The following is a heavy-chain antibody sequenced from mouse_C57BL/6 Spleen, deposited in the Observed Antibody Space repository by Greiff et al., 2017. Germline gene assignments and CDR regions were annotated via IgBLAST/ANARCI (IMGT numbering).Heavy chain of an antibody. V-gene: IGHV1-54*01. CDR2: INPGSGGT. D-gene: IGHD3-3*01. J-gene: IGHJ4*01. CDR3: ARRAGFYAMDY. CDR1: GYAFTNYL. Sequence: VPLQQSGAELVRPGTSVKVSCKASGYAFTNYLIEWVKQRPGQGLEWIGVINPGSGGTNYNEKFKGKATLTADKSSSTAYMQLSSLTSEDSAVYVWARRAGFYAMDYWGQGTSVTVSS.